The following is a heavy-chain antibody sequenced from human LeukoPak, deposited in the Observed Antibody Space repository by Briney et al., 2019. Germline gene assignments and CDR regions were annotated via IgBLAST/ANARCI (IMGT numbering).Heavy chain of an antibody. J-gene: IGHJ5*01. CDR3: ARPWEITMSERSYNWFDS. CDR1: GYTFTAYY. CDR2: INPNSGGT. Sequence: ASVKVSCKASGYTFTAYYIHWVRQAPGQGLEWMGRINPNSGGTNYAQKFQGRVTMTRDTSINTAYMELSRLRSDDTAVYYCARPWEITMSERSYNWFDSWGQGTLVTVSA. V-gene: IGHV1-2*02. D-gene: IGHD1-26*01.